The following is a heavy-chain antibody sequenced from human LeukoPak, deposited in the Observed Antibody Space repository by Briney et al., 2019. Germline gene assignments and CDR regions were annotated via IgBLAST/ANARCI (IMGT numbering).Heavy chain of an antibody. CDR3: ARMATRGVNPYFDY. D-gene: IGHD3-10*01. CDR1: GFSLSTSGMR. J-gene: IGHJ4*02. V-gene: IGHV2-70*04. Sequence: SGPSLVNPTRTLTLTCTFSGFSLSTSGMRVSWIRQPPVKALEWLALIDWDDDKFYSTSLKTRLTISNDTSKNQVVLTMTNMDPVDTATYYCARMATRGVNPYFDYWGQGTLVTVSS. CDR2: IDWDDDK.